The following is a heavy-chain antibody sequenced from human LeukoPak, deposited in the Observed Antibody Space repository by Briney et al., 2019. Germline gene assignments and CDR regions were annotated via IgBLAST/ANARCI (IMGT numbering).Heavy chain of an antibody. Sequence: ASVKVSCKASGYTFTGYYMHWVRQAPGQGLEWMGWINPNSGGTNYAQKFQGRVTMTRDTSISTAYMELSRLRSDDTAVYYCARGRLGATIRYDYWGQGTLVTVSS. CDR1: GYTFTGYY. J-gene: IGHJ4*02. V-gene: IGHV1-2*02. CDR2: INPNSGGT. CDR3: ARGRLGATIRYDY. D-gene: IGHD1-26*01.